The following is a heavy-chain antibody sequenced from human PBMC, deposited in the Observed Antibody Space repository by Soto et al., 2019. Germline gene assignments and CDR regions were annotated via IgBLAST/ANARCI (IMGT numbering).Heavy chain of an antibody. D-gene: IGHD6-19*01. Sequence: VALVKVSCKSSGYTFTSYGISWVRQAPGQGLEWMGWISAYNGNTNYAQKLQGRVTMTTDTSTSTAYMELRSLRSDDTAVYYCARAGYSSGWYAFDIWGQGTMVTVSS. CDR1: GYTFTSYG. V-gene: IGHV1-18*01. J-gene: IGHJ3*02. CDR3: ARAGYSSGWYAFDI. CDR2: ISAYNGNT.